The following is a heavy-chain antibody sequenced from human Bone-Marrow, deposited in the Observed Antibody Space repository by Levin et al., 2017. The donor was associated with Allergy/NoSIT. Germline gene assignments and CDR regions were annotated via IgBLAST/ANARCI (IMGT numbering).Heavy chain of an antibody. CDR2: VWDDGSKE. Sequence: PGGSLRLSCVASGFTFSDYNMHFVRQAPGKGLEWVALVWDDGSKEFYADSVKGRFTISRDNSKNTAYLHMHSLRAEDSAVYYCATSTLTDAFDIWGLGTRVIVSS. J-gene: IGHJ3*02. CDR3: ATSTLTDAFDI. D-gene: IGHD2-15*01. V-gene: IGHV3-33*03. CDR1: GFTFSDYN.